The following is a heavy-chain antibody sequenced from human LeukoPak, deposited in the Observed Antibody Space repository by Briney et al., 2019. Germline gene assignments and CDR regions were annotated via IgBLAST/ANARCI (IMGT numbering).Heavy chain of an antibody. J-gene: IGHJ4*02. V-gene: IGHV4-59*05. CDR2: IYYSGST. CDR1: GGSISSYY. D-gene: IGHD6-13*01. CDR3: ARENIAAAVIDY. Sequence: PSETLSLTCTVSGGSISSYYWSWIRQPPGKGLEWIGSIYYSGSTYYNPSLKSRVTISVDTSKNQFSLKLSSVTAADTAVYYCARENIAAAVIDYWGQGTLVTVSS.